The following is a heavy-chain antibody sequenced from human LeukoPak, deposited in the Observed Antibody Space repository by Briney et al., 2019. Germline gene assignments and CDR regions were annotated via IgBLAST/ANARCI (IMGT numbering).Heavy chain of an antibody. CDR2: ISTSGDNT. J-gene: IGHJ4*02. V-gene: IGHV3-23*01. D-gene: IGHD2-2*01. CDR3: ARKVYHRFDY. CDR1: GFTFSDYA. Sequence: GGSLRLSCAASGFTFSDYAMTWVRQALGKGLEWVSAISTSGDNTYYADSVRGRFTISRDNSKNTLYLQMNSLRADDTAVYYCARKVYHRFDYWGQGTLVTVSS.